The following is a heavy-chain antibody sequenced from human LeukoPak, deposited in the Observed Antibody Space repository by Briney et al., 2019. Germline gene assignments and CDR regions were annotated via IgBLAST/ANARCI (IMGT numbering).Heavy chain of an antibody. J-gene: IGHJ1*01. CDR1: GFIFSNYY. V-gene: IGHV3-7*01. CDR3: ARAPSEIGGYYPEYFRH. CDR2: IKPDGSEK. Sequence: GGSLRLSCAASGFIFSNYYMNWVRQAPGKGLEWVANIKPDGSEKDYVDSVKGRFTISRDNAKNTVSLQMNSLRPEDTGVYYCARAPSEIGGYYPEYFRHWGQGTLVTVSS. D-gene: IGHD3-22*01.